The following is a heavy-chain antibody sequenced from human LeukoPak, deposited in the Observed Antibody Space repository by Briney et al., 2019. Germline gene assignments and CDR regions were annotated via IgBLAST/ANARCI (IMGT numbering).Heavy chain of an antibody. Sequence: ASVKVSCKASGYTFTSHGINWVRQAPGQGLEWMGWINPSNGYTNYAQKLQGRVTMTTDTSTSTAYMELRSLRSDDTAVYYCARDPPVLWSPYYYYYGMDVWGQGTTVTVSS. CDR1: GYTFTSHG. D-gene: IGHD2-21*01. CDR2: INPSNGYT. CDR3: ARDPPVLWSPYYYYYGMDV. V-gene: IGHV1-18*01. J-gene: IGHJ6*02.